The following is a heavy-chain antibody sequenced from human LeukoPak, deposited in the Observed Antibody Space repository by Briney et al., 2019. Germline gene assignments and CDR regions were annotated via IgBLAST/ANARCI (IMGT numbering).Heavy chain of an antibody. D-gene: IGHD3-10*01. CDR2: IYYSGST. CDR3: ARGGGYYCGSGRLDGMDV. J-gene: IGHJ6*02. V-gene: IGHV4-30-4*01. CDR1: GGSISSGDYY. Sequence: SETLSLTCTVPGGSISSGDYYWSWIRQPPGKGLEWIGYIYYSGSTYYNPSLKSRVTISVDTSKNQFSLKLSSVTAADTAVYYCARGGGYYCGSGRLDGMDVWGQGTTVTVSS.